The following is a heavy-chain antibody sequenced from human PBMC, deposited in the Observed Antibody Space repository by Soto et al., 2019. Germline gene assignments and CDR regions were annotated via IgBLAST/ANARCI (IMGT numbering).Heavy chain of an antibody. Sequence: GGSLRLSCAASGFTFSDYYMSWIRQAPGKGLEWVSYISSSGSTIYYADSVKGRFTISRDNAKNSLYLQMNSLRAEDTAVYYCARERAYSSSSDYFDYWGQGTLVTVSS. CDR3: ARERAYSSSSDYFDY. CDR2: ISSSGSTI. J-gene: IGHJ4*02. CDR1: GFTFSDYY. V-gene: IGHV3-11*01. D-gene: IGHD6-6*01.